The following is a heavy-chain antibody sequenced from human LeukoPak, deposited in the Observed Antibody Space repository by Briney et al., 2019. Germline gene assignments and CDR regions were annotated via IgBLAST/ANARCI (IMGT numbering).Heavy chain of an antibody. V-gene: IGHV4-4*07. D-gene: IGHD6-13*01. CDR1: GGSISNYY. J-gene: IGHJ4*02. Sequence: PSETLSLTCTVSGGSISNYYWNWIRQPAGKGLEWIGRFYATGVTNYNPSLKSRVTMSIGTSKSLFSLNLTSVTAADTAVYYCARDLSSSWYSNYFDHWGQGILVTVSS. CDR2: FYATGVT. CDR3: ARDLSSSWYSNYFDH.